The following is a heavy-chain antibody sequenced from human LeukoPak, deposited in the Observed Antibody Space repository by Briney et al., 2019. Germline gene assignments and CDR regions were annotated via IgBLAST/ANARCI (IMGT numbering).Heavy chain of an antibody. CDR2: INTHNGAT. CDR1: GYSFTNFY. J-gene: IGHJ1*01. D-gene: IGHD1-7*01. CDR3: ARDHDYEGLKGNY. V-gene: IGHV1-2*06. Sequence: ASVQVSCKTSGYSFTNFYIHWVRQAPGPGLEYMGRINTHNGATAYDHKFHGRLSMTSDTSLSAAYMELQNLRSEDTAIYYCARDHDYEGLKGNYWGGGTMV.